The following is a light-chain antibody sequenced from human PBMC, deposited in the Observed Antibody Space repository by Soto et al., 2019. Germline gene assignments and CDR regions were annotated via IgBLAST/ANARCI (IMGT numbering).Light chain of an antibody. V-gene: IGKV3-20*01. CDR1: QSVTRNY. CDR3: QQFDSSMYT. CDR2: GAS. J-gene: IGKJ2*01. Sequence: DIVLTQSLGTLSLSPGDRATISCRASQSVTRNYLAWYQQKPGQAPRLLIYGASNRATGIPDRISGRGSGTDFTLTISRLEPEDFAVYYCQQFDSSMYTFGQGTKLEI.